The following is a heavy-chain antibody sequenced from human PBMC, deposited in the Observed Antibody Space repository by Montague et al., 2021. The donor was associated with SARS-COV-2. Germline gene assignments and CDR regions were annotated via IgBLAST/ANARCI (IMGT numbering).Heavy chain of an antibody. CDR2: YCWGRT. D-gene: IGHD1-20*01. Sequence: YCWGRTYYNPSLKSRVTISVDTSKNQFSLKLSSVTAADTAVYYCARDQGYNWNYYYYYGMDVWGQGTTVTVSS. CDR3: ARDQGYNWNYYYYYGMDV. J-gene: IGHJ6*02. V-gene: IGHV4-39*07.